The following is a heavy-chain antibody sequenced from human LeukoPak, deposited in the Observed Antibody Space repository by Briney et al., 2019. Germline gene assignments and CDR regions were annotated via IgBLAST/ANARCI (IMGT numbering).Heavy chain of an antibody. CDR1: GFTFSSYE. Sequence: GGSLRLSXAASGFTFSSYEMNWVRQAPGKGLEWVSYISSSGSTIYYADSVKGRFTISRDNAKNSLYLQMNSLRAEDTAVYYCARDSITTVRAGRDNWFDPWGQGTLVTVSS. D-gene: IGHD3-10*01. CDR3: ARDSITTVRAGRDNWFDP. V-gene: IGHV3-48*03. J-gene: IGHJ5*02. CDR2: ISSSGSTI.